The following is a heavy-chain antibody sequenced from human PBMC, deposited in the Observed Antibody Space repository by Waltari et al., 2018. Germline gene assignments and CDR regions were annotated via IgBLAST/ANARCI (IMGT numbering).Heavy chain of an antibody. V-gene: IGHV4-59*01. J-gene: IGHJ6*02. D-gene: IGHD6-19*01. CDR2: VSNSGGT. Sequence: GLEWIGFVSNSGGTNYNPSRKSRVTISLDTSNNQLSLKLSSMTAADTAVYYCARDLHILGAGTYYYAMDVWGLGTAVTVSS. CDR3: ARDLHILGAGTYYYAMDV.